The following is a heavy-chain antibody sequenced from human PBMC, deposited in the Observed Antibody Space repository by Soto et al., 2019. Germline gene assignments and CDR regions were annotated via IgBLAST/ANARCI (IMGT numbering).Heavy chain of an antibody. CDR2: TRNTANSFST. CDR1: GFTFSDHY. Sequence: EVQLVESGGGLVQPGGSLRLSCAASGFTFSDHYMDWVRQAPGKGLEWVGLTRNTANSFSTQYAASVKGRFTISRDGSKGSLYLQMNSLKTEGTAVYYCSRISTTRTYYVDYWGQGTVGTVSA. CDR3: SRISTTRTYYVDY. D-gene: IGHD3-3*02. J-gene: IGHJ4*02. V-gene: IGHV3-72*01.